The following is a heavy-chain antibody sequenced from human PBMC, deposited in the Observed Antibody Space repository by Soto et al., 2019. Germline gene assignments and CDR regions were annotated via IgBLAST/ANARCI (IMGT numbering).Heavy chain of an antibody. D-gene: IGHD3-16*01. CDR3: AQGDVNYFFDY. CDR2: IIPIFGTA. Sequence: SRKICCTDSGGKFSSYAISWVRQAPGQGLEWMGGIIPIFGTAKYAQKFQGRVTITADKSKSTAYMELSSLRSEDTAVYYCAQGDVNYFFDYCGHVTLVTDCS. CDR1: GGKFSSYA. V-gene: IGHV1-69*06. J-gene: IGHJ4*01.